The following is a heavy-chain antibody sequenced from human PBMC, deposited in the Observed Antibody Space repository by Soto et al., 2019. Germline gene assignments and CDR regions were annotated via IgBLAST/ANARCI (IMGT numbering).Heavy chain of an antibody. J-gene: IGHJ5*02. V-gene: IGHV4-4*02. D-gene: IGHD2-2*01. CDR3: ARVRQYCSGTSCYLDP. CDR1: GGSISSSNW. CDR2: IHHSGTT. Sequence: PSETLSLTCAVSGGSISSSNWWHWVRQPPWKGLEWIGEIHHSGTTNYNPSLKSRVAISVDKSKNQFSLKLNSVTAADTAVYYCARVRQYCSGTSCYLDPWGQGTLVTVSS.